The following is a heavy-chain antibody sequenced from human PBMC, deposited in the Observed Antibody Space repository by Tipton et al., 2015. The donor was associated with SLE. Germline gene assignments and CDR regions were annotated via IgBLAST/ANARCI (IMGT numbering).Heavy chain of an antibody. Sequence: TLSLTCTVSGGSISTYYWSWIRQPPGKGLEWVGYIYYSGNTNYNPSLKSRVTISVDTSKNEFSLKLSSVTAADTAVYYCARHGYYYDSNDYPGAFGIWGQGTMVTVSS. CDR3: ARHGYYYDSNDYPGAFGI. V-gene: IGHV4-59*08. J-gene: IGHJ3*02. D-gene: IGHD3-22*01. CDR2: IYYSGNT. CDR1: GGSISTYY.